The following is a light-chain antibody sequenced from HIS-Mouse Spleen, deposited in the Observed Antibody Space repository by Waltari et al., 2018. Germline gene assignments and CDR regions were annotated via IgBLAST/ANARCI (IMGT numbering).Light chain of an antibody. Sequence: SYELTQPPSVSVSPGQTASITCSGDKLGDKYACWYQQKPGQSSVLVIYQDSKRPSGLPERFSGSNAGNTATLTISGTQAMDEADYYCQAWDSSYVVFGGGTKLTVL. CDR1: KLGDKY. V-gene: IGLV3-1*01. J-gene: IGLJ2*01. CDR3: QAWDSSYVV. CDR2: QDS.